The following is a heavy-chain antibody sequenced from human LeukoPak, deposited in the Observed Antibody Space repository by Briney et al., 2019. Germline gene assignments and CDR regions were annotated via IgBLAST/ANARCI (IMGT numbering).Heavy chain of an antibody. V-gene: IGHV4-4*02. D-gene: IGHD4-17*01. J-gene: IGHJ4*02. CDR2: IYRSGST. CDR1: GGSISSSNW. CDR3: ARASHDYGDYSHFDY. Sequence: SGTLSLTCAVSGGSISSSNWWSWVRQPPGKGLEWIGEIYRSGSTNYNPSLKSRVTISVDKSKNQFSLKLSSVTAADTAVYYCARASHDYGDYSHFDYWGQGTLVTVSS.